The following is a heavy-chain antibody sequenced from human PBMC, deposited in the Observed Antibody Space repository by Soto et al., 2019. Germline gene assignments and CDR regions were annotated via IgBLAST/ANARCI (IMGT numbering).Heavy chain of an antibody. CDR2: ISPYTGNT. V-gene: IGHV1-18*01. Sequence: QVQLVQSGDEVKKPGASVKVSCKASGYIFVNYGIAWVRQAPRQGLEWMGWISPYTGNTHSASKVQGRLTMTTDTXXSTAYMALGSLTSDDTAVYYCGMVDNYVTPTPQDVWGQGTTVTVSS. J-gene: IGHJ6*02. CDR3: GMVDNYVTPTPQDV. CDR1: GYIFVNYG. D-gene: IGHD3-16*01.